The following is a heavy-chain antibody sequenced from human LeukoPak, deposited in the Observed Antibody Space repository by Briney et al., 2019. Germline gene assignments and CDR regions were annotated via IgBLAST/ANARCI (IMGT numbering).Heavy chain of an antibody. J-gene: IGHJ1*01. CDR1: GFTVSSNY. Sequence: GGSLRLSCAASGFTVSSNYMSWVRQAPGKGLEWVSLLYSGGNTYYADSAKGRLTISRDNSKNTLYLQMNSVRAEDTAVYYCATSYCSGGSCYPQYFQHWGQGTLVTVSS. D-gene: IGHD2-15*01. CDR3: ATSYCSGGSCYPQYFQH. V-gene: IGHV3-66*02. CDR2: LYSGGNT.